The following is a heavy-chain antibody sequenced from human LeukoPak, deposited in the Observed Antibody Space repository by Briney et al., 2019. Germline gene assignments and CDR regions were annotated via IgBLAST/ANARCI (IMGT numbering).Heavy chain of an antibody. CDR1: GGSISSGDYY. V-gene: IGHV4-30-4*08. Sequence: SQTLSLTCTVSGGSISSGDYYWSWIRQPPGKGLEWIGYIYYSGSTYYNPSLKSRVTISVDTSKNQFSLKLSSVTAADTAVYYCARVEGVGNLEVDYWGQGTLVTVSS. J-gene: IGHJ4*02. D-gene: IGHD3-3*01. CDR2: IYYSGST. CDR3: ARVEGVGNLEVDY.